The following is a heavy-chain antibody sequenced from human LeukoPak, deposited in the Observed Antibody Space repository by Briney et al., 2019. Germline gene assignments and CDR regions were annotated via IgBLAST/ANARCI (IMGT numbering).Heavy chain of an antibody. D-gene: IGHD5-18*01. CDR3: ARHSYGYFPSSYYYYYMDV. CDR2: YSGGST. J-gene: IGHJ6*03. Sequence: GGSLRLSCAASGFTVSSNYMSWVRQAPGKGLEWVSVYSGGSTYYADSEKGRFTISRDNSKNTVFLQMNSLRAEDTAVYYCARHSYGYFPSSYYYYYMDVWGKGTTVTISS. V-gene: IGHV3-53*01. CDR1: GFTVSSNY.